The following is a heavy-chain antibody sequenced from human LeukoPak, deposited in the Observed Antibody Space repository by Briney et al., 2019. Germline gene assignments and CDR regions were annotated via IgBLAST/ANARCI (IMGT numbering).Heavy chain of an antibody. CDR2: INPNSGDS. D-gene: IGHD2-21*02. CDR1: GYTFIADY. V-gene: IGHV1-2*02. CDR3: ATDVETGS. J-gene: IGHJ5*02. Sequence: ASVKVSCKASGYTFIADYIYWLRHAPGRRPEYMRGINPNSGDSRFVEKFQGRVTLTRDTSIRTTYLELKRLRCGDTAVYYCATDVETGSWGQGTLVTVSS.